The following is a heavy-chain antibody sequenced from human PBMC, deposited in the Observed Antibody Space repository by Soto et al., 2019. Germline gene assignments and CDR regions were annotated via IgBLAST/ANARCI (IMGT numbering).Heavy chain of an antibody. V-gene: IGHV4-34*01. CDR3: ARVEFQVTWFDP. CDR2: INHSGST. CDR1: GGSFSGYY. Sequence: QVQLQQWGAGLLKPSETLSLTCAVYGGSFSGYYWSWIRQPPGKGLEWIGEINHSGSTNYNPSLKSRVTISVDTSKNQFSRKLSSVTAADTAVYYWARVEFQVTWFDPWGQGTLVTVSS. D-gene: IGHD2-21*02. J-gene: IGHJ5*02.